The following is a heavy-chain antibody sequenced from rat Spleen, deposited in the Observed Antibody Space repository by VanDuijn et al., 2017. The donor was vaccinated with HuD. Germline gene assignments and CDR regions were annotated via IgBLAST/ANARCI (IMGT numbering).Heavy chain of an antibody. CDR3: AADYFDCTYYPFDY. J-gene: IGHJ2*01. V-gene: IGHV5-7*01. D-gene: IGHD1-12*02. CDR1: GFTFSDYY. CDR2: ISTSGSRT. Sequence: EVQLVESGGGLVQPGGSMKLSCGASGFTFSDYYMAWVRQAPKKGLEWVATISTSGSRTYYPDSVKGRFTIFRDNAKSTLYLQMDSLRSEETSTYYCAADYFDCTYYPFDYWGQGIMVTVSS.